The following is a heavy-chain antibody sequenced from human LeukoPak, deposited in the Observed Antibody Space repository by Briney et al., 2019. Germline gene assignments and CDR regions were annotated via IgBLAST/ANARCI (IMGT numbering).Heavy chain of an antibody. CDR3: ARGGPLGSGYSHV. CDR1: GFTFSSYA. Sequence: GGSLRLSCAASGFTFSSYAMHWVRQAPGKGLEYVSAISSNGGSTYYANSVKGRFTISGENSKNMLYLQMGSLRAEDMAVYYCARGGPLGSGYSHVWGQGTLVTVSS. V-gene: IGHV3-64*01. D-gene: IGHD5-18*01. CDR2: ISSNGGST. J-gene: IGHJ4*02.